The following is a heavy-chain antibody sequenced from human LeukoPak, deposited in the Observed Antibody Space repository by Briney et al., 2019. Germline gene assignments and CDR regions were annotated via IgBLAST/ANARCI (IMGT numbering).Heavy chain of an antibody. CDR2: ISYDGSNK. CDR1: GFTFSSYA. D-gene: IGHD3-16*01. Sequence: GGSLRLSCAASGFTFSSYAMHWVRQAPGKGLEWVAVISYDGSNKYYADSVKGRFTISRDNSKNTLYLQMNSLRAEDTAVYYCARLRLDYYYYYMDVWGKGTTVTVSS. CDR3: ARLRLDYYYYYMDV. J-gene: IGHJ6*03. V-gene: IGHV3-30-3*01.